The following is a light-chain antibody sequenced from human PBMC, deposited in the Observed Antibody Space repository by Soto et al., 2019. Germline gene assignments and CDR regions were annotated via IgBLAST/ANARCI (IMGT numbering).Light chain of an antibody. J-gene: IGLJ2*01. CDR1: SSNIGNNF. Sequence: QSVLTQPPSVSAAPGQKVTISCSGSSSNIGNNFVSWYQQLPGTAPKLLIFDNNKRPSGIPDRFSGSKSGTSATLGITGVQSGDEADYYCGTWDNSLRTSVVFGGGTKLTVL. V-gene: IGLV1-51*01. CDR3: GTWDNSLRTSVV. CDR2: DNN.